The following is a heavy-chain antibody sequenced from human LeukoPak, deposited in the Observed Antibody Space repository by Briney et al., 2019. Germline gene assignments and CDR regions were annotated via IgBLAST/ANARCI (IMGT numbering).Heavy chain of an antibody. D-gene: IGHD5-24*01. CDR3: ARITDPLRPGWLQRYFDL. Sequence: SETLSLTCAVYGGSFSGYYWSWIRQPPGNGLEWIGEINHSGSTNYNPSLKSRVTISVDTSKNQFSLKLSSVTAADTAVYYCARITDPLRPGWLQRYFDLWGRGTLVTVSS. CDR1: GGSFSGYY. V-gene: IGHV4-34*01. CDR2: INHSGST. J-gene: IGHJ2*01.